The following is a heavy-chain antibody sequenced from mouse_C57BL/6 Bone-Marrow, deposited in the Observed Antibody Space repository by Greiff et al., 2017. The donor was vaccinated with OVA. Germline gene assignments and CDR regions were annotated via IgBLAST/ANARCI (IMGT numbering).Heavy chain of an antibody. D-gene: IGHD1-1*01. J-gene: IGHJ2*01. CDR3: ARAPGYYGSSYDIDY. CDR2: IYPGSGST. V-gene: IGHV1-55*01. CDR1: GYTFTSYW. Sequence: VQLQQPGAELVKPGASVKMPCKASGYTFTSYWITWVKQRPGQGLEWIGDIYPGSGSTNYNEKFKSKATLTVDTSSSTAYMQLSSLTSEDSAVYYCARAPGYYGSSYDIDYWGQGTTLTVSS.